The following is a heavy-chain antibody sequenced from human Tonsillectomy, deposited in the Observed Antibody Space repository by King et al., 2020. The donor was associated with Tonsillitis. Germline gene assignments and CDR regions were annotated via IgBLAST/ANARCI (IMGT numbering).Heavy chain of an antibody. J-gene: IGHJ4*02. CDR1: GFTFTSYG. CDR3: AKDLVPRRAMVAFGDY. CDR2: ISYDGSDK. V-gene: IGHV3-30*18. D-gene: IGHD5-18*01. Sequence: VQLVESGGGVVQPGRSLRLSCAASGFTFTSYGMHWVRQAPGKGLEWVAFISYDGSDKYYVDSVKGRFTVSRDDSKYTLYLQMNSLRAEDTAVYYCAKDLVPRRAMVAFGDYWGQGTLVTVSS.